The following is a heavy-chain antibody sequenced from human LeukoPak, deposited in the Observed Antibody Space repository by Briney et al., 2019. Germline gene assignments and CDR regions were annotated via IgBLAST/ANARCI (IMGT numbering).Heavy chain of an antibody. J-gene: IGHJ4*02. Sequence: ASVKVSCKASGYTFASYGISWVRQAPGQGLEWMGWISAYNGNTNYAQKLQGRVTMTTDTSTSTAYMELRSLRSDDTAVYYCARDGTGDYDPQFDYWGQGTLVTVSS. D-gene: IGHD4-17*01. V-gene: IGHV1-18*01. CDR3: ARDGTGDYDPQFDY. CDR2: ISAYNGNT. CDR1: GYTFASYG.